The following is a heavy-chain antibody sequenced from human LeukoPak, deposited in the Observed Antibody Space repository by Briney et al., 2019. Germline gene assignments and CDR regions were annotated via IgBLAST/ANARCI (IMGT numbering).Heavy chain of an antibody. Sequence: ASVKVSCKASGYTFTGYYMHWVRQAPGRGLEWMGWINPNSGGTNYAQKFQGRVTMTRDTSISTAYMELSRLRSDDTAVYYCARDLSYQLLYLNWFDPWGQGTLVTVSS. D-gene: IGHD2-2*02. CDR1: GYTFTGYY. CDR3: ARDLSYQLLYLNWFDP. V-gene: IGHV1-2*02. CDR2: INPNSGGT. J-gene: IGHJ5*02.